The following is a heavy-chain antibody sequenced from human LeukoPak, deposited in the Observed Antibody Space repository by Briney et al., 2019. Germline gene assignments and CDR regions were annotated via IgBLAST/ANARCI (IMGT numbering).Heavy chain of an antibody. D-gene: IGHD3-22*01. CDR2: IRYDGSNK. CDR1: GFTFSSYG. V-gene: IGHV3-30*02. Sequence: GGSLRLSCAASGFTFSSYGMHWVRQAPGKGLEWVAFIRYDGSNKYYADSVKGRFTISRDNSKNTLYLQMNSLRAEDTAVFYCAKGYPYYYDSSADFDYWGQGTLVTVSS. CDR3: AKGYPYYYDSSADFDY. J-gene: IGHJ4*02.